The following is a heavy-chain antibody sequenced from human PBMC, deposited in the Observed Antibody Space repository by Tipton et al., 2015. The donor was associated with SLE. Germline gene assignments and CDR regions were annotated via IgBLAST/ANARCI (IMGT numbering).Heavy chain of an antibody. D-gene: IGHD3-10*01. Sequence: TLSLTCTVSGGSISSHYWSWIRQPPGMGLEWIGYLYYSGSTNYHPTLKSRVTIPVDTSKNQLSLKLRSVTAADTAVYYCARGGDVSGSYADYWGQGTLVTVSS. CDR2: LYYSGST. V-gene: IGHV4-59*11. CDR1: GGSISSHY. J-gene: IGHJ4*02. CDR3: ARGGDVSGSYADY.